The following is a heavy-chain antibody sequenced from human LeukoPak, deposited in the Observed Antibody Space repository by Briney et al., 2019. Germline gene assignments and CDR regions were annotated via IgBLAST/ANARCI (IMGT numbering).Heavy chain of an antibody. D-gene: IGHD4/OR15-4a*01. CDR3: ARRKRDYYAFDI. CDR1: GYIFSNYW. J-gene: IGHJ3*02. CDR2: IYPGESNT. V-gene: IGHV5-51*01. Sequence: GESLKISCKASGYIFSNYWIVWVRQMPGKGLERMGIIYPGESNTRYSPSFQGQVTFSADESISTAYLQWSSLKASDTAMYYCARRKRDYYAFDIWGQGTLVTVSS.